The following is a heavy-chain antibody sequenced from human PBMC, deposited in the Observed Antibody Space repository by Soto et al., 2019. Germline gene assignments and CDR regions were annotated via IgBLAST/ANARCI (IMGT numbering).Heavy chain of an antibody. CDR2: INHSGST. CDR1: GGSFSGYY. V-gene: IGHV4-34*01. J-gene: IGHJ2*01. D-gene: IGHD3-3*01. CDR3: ARGGGSTIFGVVRRFWYFDL. Sequence: QVQLQQWGAGLLKPSETLALTCAVYGGSFSGYYWSWIRQPPGKGLEWIGEINHSGSTNYNPSLKSRVTISVDTSKNQFSLKLSSVTAADTAVYYCARGGGSTIFGVVRRFWYFDLWVRGTLVTVSS.